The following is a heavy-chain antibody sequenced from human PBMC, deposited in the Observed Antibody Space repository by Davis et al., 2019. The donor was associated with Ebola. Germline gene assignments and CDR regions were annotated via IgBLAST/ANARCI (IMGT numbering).Heavy chain of an antibody. D-gene: IGHD2-2*01. Sequence: GESLKISCAASGFTFSSYEMNWVRQAPGKGLEWVSYISSSGSTIYYADSVKGRFTIPRHNSKNTLYLQMNSLRAEDTAVYYCAKWADCSSTSCLDYYGMDVWGQGTTVTVSS. CDR1: GFTFSSYE. J-gene: IGHJ6*02. CDR3: AKWADCSSTSCLDYYGMDV. V-gene: IGHV3-48*03. CDR2: ISSSGSTI.